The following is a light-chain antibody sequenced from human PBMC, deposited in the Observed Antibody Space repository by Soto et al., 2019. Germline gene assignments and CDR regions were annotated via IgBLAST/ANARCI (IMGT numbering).Light chain of an antibody. J-gene: IGLJ1*01. Sequence: QRVLTQPASGSGCPGQSLTVPCTGTSSEVGGYNYVSWYQQHPGKAPRLLIYDVTNRPSGVSNRFSGSKSGNTASLTISGLQAEDEADYYCSSYRRGSTYVFGTGTKVTVL. V-gene: IGLV2-14*03. CDR1: SSEVGGYNY. CDR2: DVT. CDR3: SSYRRGSTYV.